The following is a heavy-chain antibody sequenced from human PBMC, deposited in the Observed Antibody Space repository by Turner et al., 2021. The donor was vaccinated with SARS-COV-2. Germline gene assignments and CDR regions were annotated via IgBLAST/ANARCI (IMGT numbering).Heavy chain of an antibody. V-gene: IGHV3-23*01. D-gene: IGHD5-18*01. CDR1: GFTFSSHA. Sequence: VRLFESGGRLVQPGGFLRLSCAASGFTFSSHAMSWVRQARGKGLEWVSAISGSGGSTYYADSVKGLFNITRDNSKNTLYLQMNSLRAEDTAVYYCAKADGYSYGGVDYYYCYGMDVWGQGTTVTVS. J-gene: IGHJ6*02. CDR2: ISGSGGST. CDR3: AKADGYSYGGVDYYYCYGMDV.